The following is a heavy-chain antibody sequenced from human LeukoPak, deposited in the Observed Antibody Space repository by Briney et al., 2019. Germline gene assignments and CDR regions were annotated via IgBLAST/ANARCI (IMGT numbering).Heavy chain of an antibody. CDR3: ATYAGTSSKYFQH. J-gene: IGHJ1*01. CDR1: GYSFTNNW. D-gene: IGHD3-10*01. Sequence: GESLKISCKGSGYSFTNNWIGWVRQMPGKGLEWMGIILPGDSDTRYSPSFQGQATISADKSINTAYVQWSSLEASDTAMYYCATYAGTSSKYFQHWGQGTLVTVSS. V-gene: IGHV5-51*01. CDR2: ILPGDSDT.